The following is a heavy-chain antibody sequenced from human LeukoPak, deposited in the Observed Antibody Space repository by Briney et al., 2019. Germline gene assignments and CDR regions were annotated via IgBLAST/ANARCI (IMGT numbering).Heavy chain of an antibody. CDR3: AREDVVPAAVDI. D-gene: IGHD2-2*01. CDR2: ISYDGSNK. Sequence: GGSLRLSCAASGFTFSSYAMHWVRQAPGKGLEWVAVISYDGSNKYYADSVKGRFTISRGNSKNTLYLQMNSLRAEDTAVYYCAREDVVPAAVDIWGQGTMVTVSS. J-gene: IGHJ3*02. CDR1: GFTFSSYA. V-gene: IGHV3-30-3*01.